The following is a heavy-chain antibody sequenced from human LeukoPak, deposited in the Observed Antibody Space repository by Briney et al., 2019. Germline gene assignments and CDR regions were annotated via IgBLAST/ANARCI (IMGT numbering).Heavy chain of an antibody. CDR2: IYYSGSN. CDR3: ARDRYDSSGYYSNFDY. Sequence: PSETLSLTCTVSGGSISSSSYYWGWIRQPPGTGLEWIGSIYYSGSNYYNPSLKSRVTMSVDTSKNQFSLKLSSVTAADTAVYYCARDRYDSSGYYSNFDYWGQGTLVTVSS. V-gene: IGHV4-39*07. J-gene: IGHJ4*02. CDR1: GGSISSSSYY. D-gene: IGHD3-22*01.